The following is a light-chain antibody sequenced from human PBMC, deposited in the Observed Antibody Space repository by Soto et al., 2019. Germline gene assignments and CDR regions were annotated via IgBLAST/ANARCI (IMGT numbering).Light chain of an antibody. Sequence: QSVLTQPASVSGSPGQSITISCTGTSSDVGSYNLVSWYQQHPGKAPKLMIYEVSKRPSGVSNRVSGSKSGNTASLTISGLQAEDEADYYCYSYAGSNTLVFGGGTKLTVL. CDR1: SSDVGSYNL. CDR3: YSYAGSNTLV. V-gene: IGLV2-23*02. CDR2: EVS. J-gene: IGLJ3*02.